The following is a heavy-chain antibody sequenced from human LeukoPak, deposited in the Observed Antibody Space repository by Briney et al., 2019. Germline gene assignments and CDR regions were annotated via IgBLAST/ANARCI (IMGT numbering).Heavy chain of an antibody. CDR1: GYTFNGYY. CDR2: INPNSGNT. D-gene: IGHD3-22*01. V-gene: IGHV1-8*02. CDR3: ARGMVPYYYDSSGYQFDY. J-gene: IGHJ4*02. Sequence: ASVKVSCKASGYTFNGYYMHWVRQAPGQGLEWMGWINPNSGNTGYAQKFQGRVTMTRNTSISTAYMELSSLRSEDTAVYYCARGMVPYYYDSSGYQFDYWGQGTLVTVSS.